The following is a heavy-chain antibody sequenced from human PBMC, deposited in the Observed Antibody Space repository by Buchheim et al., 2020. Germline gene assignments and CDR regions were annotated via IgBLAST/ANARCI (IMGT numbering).Heavy chain of an antibody. Sequence: QVQLQDSGPGLVKPSGTLSLTCVVSGASISSSNWWSWVRQPPGKGLEWFGEIYHSGNTTYNPSLTSRVTISVNTSKNQFSLKLSSVTAADTAVYYCARGPGLVGAAGTIDYWGQGTL. J-gene: IGHJ4*02. CDR3: ARGPGLVGAAGTIDY. D-gene: IGHD6-13*01. CDR1: GASISSSNW. V-gene: IGHV4-4*02. CDR2: IYHSGNT.